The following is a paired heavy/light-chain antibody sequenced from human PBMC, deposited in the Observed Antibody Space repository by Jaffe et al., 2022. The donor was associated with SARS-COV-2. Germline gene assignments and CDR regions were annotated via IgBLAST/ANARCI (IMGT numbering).Heavy chain of an antibody. CDR3: ARYEAQIVVSGTFYYYGMDV. J-gene: IGHJ6*02. D-gene: IGHD6-19*01. CDR1: GGSISSGIYY. CDR2: ISTSGRT. V-gene: IGHV4-61*02. Sequence: QVQLQESGPGLVTPSQTLSLTCTVSGGSISSGIYYWSWIRQPAGKGLEWIGRISTSGRTTYNPSLKSRVTISVDTSKNQFSLKLSSVTAADTAVYFCARYEAQIVVSGTFYYYGMDVWGQGTAVTVSS.
Light chain of an antibody. CDR3: ASWDDSLNGLV. V-gene: IGLV1-44*01. CDR2: HNT. CDR1: SSNIGSNT. J-gene: IGLJ3*02. Sequence: QSVLTQPPSASGTPGQRVTISCSGSSSNIGSNTVNWYQQLPGTAPKLLIYHNTQRPSGVPDRFSGSKSGTSASLAISGLQSEDEADYYCASWDDSLNGLVFGRGTKLTVL.